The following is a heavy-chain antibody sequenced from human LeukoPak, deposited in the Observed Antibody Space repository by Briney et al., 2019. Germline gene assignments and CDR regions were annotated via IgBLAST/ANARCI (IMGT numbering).Heavy chain of an antibody. V-gene: IGHV3-74*01. J-gene: IGHJ4*02. Sequence: GGSLRLSCAASGFTFRSYDMSWVRQAPGKGLEGVSRINSDGSSTSYADSGKGRFTISRDNAKNTLYLQMNSLRAEDTAVYYCARGLSGYSSSLGYWGQGTLVTVSS. CDR2: INSDGSST. CDR3: ARGLSGYSSSLGY. CDR1: GFTFRSYD. D-gene: IGHD6-6*01.